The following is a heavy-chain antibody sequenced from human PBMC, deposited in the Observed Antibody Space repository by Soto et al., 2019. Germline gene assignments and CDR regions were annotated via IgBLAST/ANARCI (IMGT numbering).Heavy chain of an antibody. V-gene: IGHV3-23*01. J-gene: IGHJ4*02. CDR3: AETHYDFLDY. Sequence: VQLLESGGGLVQPGGSLRLSCAASGFTFRNYAMSWVRQAPGKGLEWVSAMNEGPGDTFYADFAKGRFTISRDDSKDTKYLQMISLRAEETAIYYCAETHYDFLDYGGQGTLVTVSS. D-gene: IGHD3-3*01. CDR2: MNEGPGDT. CDR1: GFTFRNYA.